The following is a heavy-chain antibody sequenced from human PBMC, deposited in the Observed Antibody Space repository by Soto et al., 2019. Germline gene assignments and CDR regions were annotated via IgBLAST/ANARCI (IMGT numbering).Heavy chain of an antibody. CDR1: AFSFSSYD. CDR3: VKAAGRDNGYDFFFEH. V-gene: IGHV3-30*18. CDR2: VAYDGNKK. J-gene: IGHJ4*02. D-gene: IGHD5-12*01. Sequence: QVQLVESGGGVVQPGRSLRLSCAASAFSFSSYDMHWVRQAPGKGLEWVAVVAYDGNKKYYGDSVKGRFTISRDNSKNSLTLQMSSLRAEDMATYYCVKAAGRDNGYDFFFEHWGQGTLVTVSA.